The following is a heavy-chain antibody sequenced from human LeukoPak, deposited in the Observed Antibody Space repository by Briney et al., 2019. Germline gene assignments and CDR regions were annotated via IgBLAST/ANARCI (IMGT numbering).Heavy chain of an antibody. CDR2: ISSSSSYI. V-gene: IGHV3-21*04. D-gene: IGHD2-15*01. CDR3: ARRRSVVAAKEDY. J-gene: IGHJ4*02. CDR1: GFTFSSYS. Sequence: GGSLRLSCAASGFTFSSYSMNWVRQAPGKGLEWVSSISSSSSYIYYADSVKGRFTISRDNAKNSLYLQMNSLRAEDTAVYYCARRRSVVAAKEDYWGQGTLVTVSS.